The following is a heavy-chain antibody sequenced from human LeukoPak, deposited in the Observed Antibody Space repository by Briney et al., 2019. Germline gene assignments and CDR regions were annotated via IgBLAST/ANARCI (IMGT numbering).Heavy chain of an antibody. V-gene: IGHV4-4*07. Sequence: SETLSLTCTVSSGSVSSYFWSWIRQPAGKGLEWIGRISTSGSTNYNPSLKSRVTISVDTSKNQFSLKLSSVTAADTAVYYCARIKRYSGSYSWFDPWGQGTLVTVSS. CDR2: ISTSGST. J-gene: IGHJ5*02. D-gene: IGHD1-26*01. CDR3: ARIKRYSGSYSWFDP. CDR1: SGSVSSYF.